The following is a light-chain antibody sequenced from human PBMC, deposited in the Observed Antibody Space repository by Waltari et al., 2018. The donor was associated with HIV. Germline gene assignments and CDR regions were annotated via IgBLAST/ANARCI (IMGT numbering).Light chain of an antibody. CDR2: RND. V-gene: IGLV1-47*01. CDR1: TSNIGSNY. J-gene: IGLJ3*02. Sequence: SVVTQPPSASGTPGQRVTISCSGNTSNIGSNYVFWYQHLPGTAPKLLIHRNDQRPSGVPDRFSGSTSGTSASLAISGLRSEDEADYYCQSYDSSLSGWVFGGGTKLTVL. CDR3: QSYDSSLSGWV.